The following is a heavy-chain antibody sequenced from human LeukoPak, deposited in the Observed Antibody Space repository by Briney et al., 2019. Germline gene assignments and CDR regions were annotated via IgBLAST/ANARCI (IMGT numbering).Heavy chain of an antibody. CDR3: ARGRGSSGYYYFDY. D-gene: IGHD3-22*01. CDR1: GFTFSSYS. Sequence: NPGGSLRLSCAASGFTFSSYSMNWVRQAPGKGLEWVSSISSSSSYIYYADSVKGRFTISRDNAKNSLYLQMNSLRAEDTAAYYCARGRGSSGYYYFDYWGQGALVTVSS. V-gene: IGHV3-21*01. J-gene: IGHJ4*02. CDR2: ISSSSSYI.